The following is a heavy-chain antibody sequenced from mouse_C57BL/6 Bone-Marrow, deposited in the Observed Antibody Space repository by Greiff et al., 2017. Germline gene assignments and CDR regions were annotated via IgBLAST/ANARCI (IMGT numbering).Heavy chain of an antibody. CDR2: IYPGNSDT. D-gene: IGHD1-1*01. CDR3: TRNRVYYYGTPFAY. J-gene: IGHJ3*01. CDR1: GYTFTSYW. Sequence: EVQLQQSGTVLARPGASVKMSCKTSGYTFTSYWMHWVKQRPGQGLEWIGAIYPGNSDTCYNQKFKGKAKLTAVTSASTAYMALSSLTNEDSAVYYCTRNRVYYYGTPFAYWGQGTLVTVSA. V-gene: IGHV1-5*01.